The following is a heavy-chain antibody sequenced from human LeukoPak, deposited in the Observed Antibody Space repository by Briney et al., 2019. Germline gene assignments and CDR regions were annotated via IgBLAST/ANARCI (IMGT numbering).Heavy chain of an antibody. D-gene: IGHD3-16*02. CDR3: ARGPPDRADI. J-gene: IGHJ3*02. V-gene: IGHV4-59*01. CDR1: GASISSSY. CDR2: IYSTGTT. Sequence: SETLSLTRAVSGASISSSYWSWLRQPPGRGLEWVGYIYSTGTTNYNTSLESRVTISLDTSKNQFSLKLTSVTAADTAMYYCARGPPDRADIWGQGTMVTVSS.